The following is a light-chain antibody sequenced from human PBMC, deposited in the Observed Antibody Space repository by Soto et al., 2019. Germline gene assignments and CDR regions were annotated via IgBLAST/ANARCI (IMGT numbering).Light chain of an antibody. CDR3: QQYNNLPPT. CDR1: QSVSSN. CDR2: GAS. V-gene: IGKV3-15*01. J-gene: IGKJ1*01. Sequence: EIVTTQSPATLSVSPGERATLSCRASQSVSSNLAWYQQKPGQAPRLLIYGASTRATGIPARFSGSGSGTDFTLTISSLQSEDFAVYYCQQYNNLPPTFRQGTKVEIK.